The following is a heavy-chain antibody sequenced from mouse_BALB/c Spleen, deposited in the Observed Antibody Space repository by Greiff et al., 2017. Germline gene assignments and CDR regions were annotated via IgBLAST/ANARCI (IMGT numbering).Heavy chain of an antibody. V-gene: IGHV2-9-2*01. CDR1: GFSLTSYD. Sequence: QVQLQQSGPGLVAPSQSLSITCTVSGFSLTSYDISWIRQPPGKGLEWLGVIWTGGGTNYNSAFMSRLSISKDNSKSQVFLKMNSLQTDDTAIYYCVTPYHGFAYWGQGTLVTVSA. CDR2: IWTGGGT. CDR3: VTPYHGFAY. J-gene: IGHJ3*01. D-gene: IGHD2-10*01.